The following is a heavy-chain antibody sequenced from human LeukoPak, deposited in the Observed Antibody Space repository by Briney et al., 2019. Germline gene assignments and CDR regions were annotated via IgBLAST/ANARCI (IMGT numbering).Heavy chain of an antibody. CDR2: MNPKSGKT. CDR3: ARGTYYYYYYMDV. Sequence: ASVKVSCKTSGYTFTNYDINWVRQAPGQGLEWMGWMNPKSGKTGYAQKFQGRVTIIRNTSISTAYMELSSLRSEDTAVYYCARGTYYYYYYMDVWGKGTTVTVSS. V-gene: IGHV1-8*03. J-gene: IGHJ6*03. CDR1: GYTFTNYD.